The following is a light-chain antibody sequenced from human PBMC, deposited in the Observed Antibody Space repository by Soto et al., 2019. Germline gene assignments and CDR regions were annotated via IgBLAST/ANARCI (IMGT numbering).Light chain of an antibody. Sequence: EIVLTQSPGTLSLSPGERATLSCRASQSVSSSYLAWDQQKPGQAPRLLIYGASSRATGIPDRFSGSGSGTVFTLTISRLEPEDFAVYYCQQYGSSPPMYTFGQGTKLEIK. CDR3: QQYGSSPPMYT. CDR2: GAS. J-gene: IGKJ2*01. V-gene: IGKV3-20*01. CDR1: QSVSSSY.